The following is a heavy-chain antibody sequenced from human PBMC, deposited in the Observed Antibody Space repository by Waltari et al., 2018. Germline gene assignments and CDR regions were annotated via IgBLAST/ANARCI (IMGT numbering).Heavy chain of an antibody. D-gene: IGHD2-15*01. Sequence: QVQLVQSGAEVKKPGASVKVSCKASGYTFTSYGISWVRQAPGQGLEWMGWSSADNGNTNYAQKLQGRVTMTTDTSTSTAYMELRSLRSDDTAVYYCARDGAAVRDLLDAFDIWGQGTMVTVSS. J-gene: IGHJ3*02. V-gene: IGHV1-18*01. CDR1: GYTFTSYG. CDR2: SSADNGNT. CDR3: ARDGAAVRDLLDAFDI.